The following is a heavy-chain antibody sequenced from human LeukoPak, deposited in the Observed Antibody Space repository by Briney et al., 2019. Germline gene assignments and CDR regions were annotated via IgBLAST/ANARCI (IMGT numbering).Heavy chain of an antibody. D-gene: IGHD3-10*01. V-gene: IGHV1-46*01. CDR3: ARQRAGELLQDY. CDR2: INPSGGST. Sequence: ASVKVSCKASGYTFTSYYMHWMRQAPGQGLEWMGIINPSGGSTSYAQKFQGRVTMTRDTSTSTVYMELSSLRSEDTAVYYCARQRAGELLQDYWGQGTLVTVSS. CDR1: GYTFTSYY. J-gene: IGHJ4*02.